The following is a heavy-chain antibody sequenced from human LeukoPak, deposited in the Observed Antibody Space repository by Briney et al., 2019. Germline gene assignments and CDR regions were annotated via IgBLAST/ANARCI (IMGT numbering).Heavy chain of an antibody. J-gene: IGHJ6*02. V-gene: IGHV4-34*01. CDR3: ARGRRCSSTSCYFYYYYGMDV. Sequence: SETLSLTCAVYGGSFSGYYWSWIRQPPGKGLEWIGEIKHSGSTNYNPSLKSRVTISVDTSKNQFSLKLSSVTAADTAVYYCARGRRCSSTSCYFYYYYGMDVWGQGTTVTVSS. D-gene: IGHD2-2*01. CDR1: GGSFSGYY. CDR2: IKHSGST.